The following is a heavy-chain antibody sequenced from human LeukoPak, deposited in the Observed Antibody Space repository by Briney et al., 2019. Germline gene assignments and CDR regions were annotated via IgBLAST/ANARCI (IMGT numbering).Heavy chain of an antibody. CDR2: IYYSGST. Sequence: PSETLSLTCTVSGGSISSGDYYWSWIRQPPGKGLEWIGYIYYSGSTYYNPSLKSRVTTSVDTSKYQFSLKLSSVTAADTAVYYCAREGGVMDDILTGYTTYYFDYWGQGTLVTVSS. V-gene: IGHV4-30-4*01. CDR1: GGSISSGDYY. CDR3: AREGGVMDDILTGYTTYYFDY. D-gene: IGHD3-9*01. J-gene: IGHJ4*02.